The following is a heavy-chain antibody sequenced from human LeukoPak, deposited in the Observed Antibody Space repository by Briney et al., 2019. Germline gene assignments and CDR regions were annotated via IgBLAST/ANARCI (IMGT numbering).Heavy chain of an antibody. CDR1: GGSISSDY. D-gene: IGHD5-12*01. Sequence: SETLSLTCSVPGGSISSDYWSWIRQPPGKGLEWIGYLFYSGNINSNPSLKSRVTILVDTSKNQFSLRLNSVTAADTAVYFCGRVRAGNTGSPEYFEDWGQGTLVTVSS. CDR3: GRVRAGNTGSPEYFED. CDR2: LFYSGNI. J-gene: IGHJ1*01. V-gene: IGHV4-59*01.